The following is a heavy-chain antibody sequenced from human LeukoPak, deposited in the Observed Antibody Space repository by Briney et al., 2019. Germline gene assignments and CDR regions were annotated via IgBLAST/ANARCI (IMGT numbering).Heavy chain of an antibody. CDR2: INPNSGGT. V-gene: IGHV1-2*02. Sequence: ASVKVPCKASGYTFSGYYMHWVRQAPGQGLEWMGWINPNSGGTNYAQKFQGRVTLTRDTSLSTAYMELSRLRSDDTAVYYCARDRNYYDHNGNFDYWGQGTLVTVSS. J-gene: IGHJ4*02. CDR3: ARDRNYYDHNGNFDY. CDR1: GYTFSGYY. D-gene: IGHD3-22*01.